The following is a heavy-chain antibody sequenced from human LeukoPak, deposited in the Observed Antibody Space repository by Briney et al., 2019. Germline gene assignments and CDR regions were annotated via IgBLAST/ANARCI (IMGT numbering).Heavy chain of an antibody. V-gene: IGHV3-74*01. CDR2: INSDGSTT. Sequence: PGGSLRLSCAASGFTFSNYWMHWVRQVPGKGLVWVSRINSDGSTTSYADSVKGRFTISRDNAKNSLYLQMNSLRAEDTAVYYCAKGKDSVAGATNDYWGQGTLVTVSS. CDR1: GFTFSNYW. D-gene: IGHD6-19*01. CDR3: AKGKDSVAGATNDY. J-gene: IGHJ4*02.